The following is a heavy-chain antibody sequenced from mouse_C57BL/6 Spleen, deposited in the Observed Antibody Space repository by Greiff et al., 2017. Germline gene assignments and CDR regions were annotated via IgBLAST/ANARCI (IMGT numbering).Heavy chain of an antibody. J-gene: IGHJ2*01. D-gene: IGHD4-1*01. CDR3: ARHGDWDERDY. V-gene: IGHV5-6*01. CDR2: ISSGGSYT. CDR1: GFTFSSYG. Sequence: EVQGVESGGDLVKPGGSLKLSCAASGFTFSSYGMSWVRQTPDKRLEWVATISSGGSYTYYPDSVKGRFTISRDNAKNTLYLQMSSLKSEDTAMYYCARHGDWDERDYWGQGTTLTVSS.